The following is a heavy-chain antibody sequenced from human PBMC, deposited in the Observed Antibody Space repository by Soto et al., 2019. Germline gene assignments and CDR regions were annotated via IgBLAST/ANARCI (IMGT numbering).Heavy chain of an antibody. V-gene: IGHV3-21*01. CDR2: ISSSSYI. CDR1: GFTFSSYS. D-gene: IGHD4-17*01. Sequence: GGSLRLSCAASGFTFSSYSMNWVRQAPGKGLEWVSSISSSSYIYYADSVKGRFTISRDNAKNSLYLQMNSLRAEDTAVYYCARSNYGGAHGWFDPWGQGTLVTVSS. J-gene: IGHJ5*02. CDR3: ARSNYGGAHGWFDP.